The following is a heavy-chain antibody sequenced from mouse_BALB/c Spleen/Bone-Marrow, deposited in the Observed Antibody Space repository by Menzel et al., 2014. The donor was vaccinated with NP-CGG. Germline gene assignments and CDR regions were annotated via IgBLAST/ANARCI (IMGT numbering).Heavy chain of an antibody. V-gene: IGHV14-3*02. CDR2: IDPANGNT. Sequence: VQLKQSGAELVKLGASAKLSCTASGLNIKDTYMHWVKQRPEQGLEWIGRIDPANGNTKYDPKFQGKATITADTSSNTSHLQLNSLTSEDTAVYYCASYRYGWSFDVWGAGTTVTVSS. D-gene: IGHD2-12*01. CDR1: GLNIKDTY. CDR3: ASYRYGWSFDV. J-gene: IGHJ1*01.